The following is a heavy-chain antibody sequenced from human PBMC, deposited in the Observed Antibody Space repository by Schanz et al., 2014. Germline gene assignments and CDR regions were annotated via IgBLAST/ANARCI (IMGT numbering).Heavy chain of an antibody. J-gene: IGHJ4*02. CDR3: AKQHGVIQQVSDY. V-gene: IGHV3-23*04. Sequence: VQLVESGGGVVQPGRSLRLSCAASGFTFSNYAMGWVRQTPGKGLEWVSTLSGSGAGAFYADSVKGRFTISRDNSESTLYLQMNSLEAEDTDVYYCAKQHGVIQQVSDYWGQGTLGTVSA. D-gene: IGHD3-22*01. CDR1: GFTFSNYA. CDR2: LSGSGAGA.